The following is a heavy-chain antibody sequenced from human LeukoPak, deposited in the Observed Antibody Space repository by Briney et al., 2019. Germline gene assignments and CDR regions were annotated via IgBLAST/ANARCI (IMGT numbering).Heavy chain of an antibody. V-gene: IGHV1-46*01. J-gene: IGHJ6*02. Sequence: ASVKVSCKASGYTFTSYYMHWVRQAPGQGLEWMGIINPSGGSTSYAQKFQGRVTMTRDTSTSTVYVELSSLRSEDTAVYYCARDSPVVPAGIFYYYYGMDVWGQGTPVTVSS. CDR2: INPSGGST. CDR3: ARDSPVVPAGIFYYYYGMDV. D-gene: IGHD2-2*01. CDR1: GYTFTSYY.